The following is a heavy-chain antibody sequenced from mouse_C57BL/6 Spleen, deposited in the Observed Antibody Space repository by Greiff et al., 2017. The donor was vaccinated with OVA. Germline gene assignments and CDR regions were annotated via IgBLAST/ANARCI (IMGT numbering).Heavy chain of an antibody. V-gene: IGHV1-69*01. Sequence: VKLQQSGAELVMPGASVKLSCKASGYTFTSYWMHWVKQRPGQGLEWIGEFDPSDSYTNYNQKFKGKSTLPVDKSSSTAYMQLSSLTSEDSAVYYGARWRYGSSTSYWYFDDWGTGTTVTVSA. D-gene: IGHD1-1*01. CDR2: FDPSDSYT. CDR1: GYTFTSYW. CDR3: ARWRYGSSTSYWYFDD. J-gene: IGHJ1*03.